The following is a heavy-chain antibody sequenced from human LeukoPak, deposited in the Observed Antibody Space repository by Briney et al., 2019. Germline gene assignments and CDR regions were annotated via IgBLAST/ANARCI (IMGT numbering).Heavy chain of an antibody. Sequence: PSETLSLTCTVSGGSISSYYWSWIRQPPGKGLEWIGYIYYSGSTNYNPSLKSRVTISVDTSKNQFSLKLSSVTAADTAVYYCARGSSGWSEVFNYWGQGTLVTVSS. V-gene: IGHV4-59*01. CDR1: GGSISSYY. J-gene: IGHJ4*02. CDR2: IYYSGST. D-gene: IGHD6-19*01. CDR3: ARGSSGWSEVFNY.